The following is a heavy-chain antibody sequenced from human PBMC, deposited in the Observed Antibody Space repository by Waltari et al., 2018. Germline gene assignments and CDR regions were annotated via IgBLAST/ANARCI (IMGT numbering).Heavy chain of an antibody. Sequence: QLQLQESGPGLVKPSETLSLTCTVSGWSISSSGSYWGWIRPPPGKGLEGIGSISYSGITYYNTSLMSRVTIAVDTSKNQFSLKLTSVIAAETAVFYCARFSKSANWIDPWGQGTLVTVSS. CDR1: GWSISSSGSY. V-gene: IGHV4-39*01. D-gene: IGHD3-3*02. J-gene: IGHJ5*02. CDR3: ARFSKSANWIDP. CDR2: ISYSGIT.